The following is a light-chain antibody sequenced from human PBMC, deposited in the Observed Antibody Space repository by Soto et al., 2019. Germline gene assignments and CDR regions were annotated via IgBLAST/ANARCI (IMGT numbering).Light chain of an antibody. CDR2: ETS. J-gene: IGKJ2*03. Sequence: EIVLTQSPGTLSLSLGERATLSCRASQSVSSNYLAWYQQKPGQAPRLLIYETSSRATGIPDRFSGSGSGTDFTLSISRLEPEDFAVYYCQQYCNGNSPRYSFGQGTMLEIK. V-gene: IGKV3-20*01. CDR3: QQYCNGNSPRYS. CDR1: QSVSSNY.